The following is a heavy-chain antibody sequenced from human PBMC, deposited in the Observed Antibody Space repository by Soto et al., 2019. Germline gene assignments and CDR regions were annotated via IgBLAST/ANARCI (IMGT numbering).Heavy chain of an antibody. J-gene: IGHJ1*01. CDR2: ISGSGAST. V-gene: IGHV3-23*01. CDR1: GFMFRSYV. Sequence: VQLLESGGGLVQPGGSLRLSCAASGFMFRSYVMSWVRQAPGKGLEWVSSISGSGASTYYADSVKGRFTISRDDSKDAMSLQMNRLRGDEAAVYYWAKSREIGGVGLEDWGQGTMVTVSS. CDR3: AKSREIGGVGLED. D-gene: IGHD3-16*01.